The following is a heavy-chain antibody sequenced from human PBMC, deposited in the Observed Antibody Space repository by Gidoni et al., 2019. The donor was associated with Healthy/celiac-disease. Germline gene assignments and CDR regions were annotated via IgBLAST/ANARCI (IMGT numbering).Heavy chain of an antibody. Sequence: QVQLVQSGAEVKKPGASVKVSCKASGYSFTSYGISWVRQAPGQGLEWMGWISAYNGNTNYAQKLQGRVTMTTDTSTSTAYMELRSLRSDDTAVYYCARDPAQAVAGTNWFDPWGQGTLVTVSS. J-gene: IGHJ5*02. V-gene: IGHV1-18*01. CDR2: ISAYNGNT. CDR1: GYSFTSYG. D-gene: IGHD6-19*01. CDR3: ARDPAQAVAGTNWFDP.